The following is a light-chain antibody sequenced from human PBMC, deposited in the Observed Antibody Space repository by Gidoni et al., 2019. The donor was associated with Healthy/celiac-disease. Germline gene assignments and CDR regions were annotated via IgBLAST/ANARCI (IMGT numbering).Light chain of an antibody. CDR1: SSDVGSYNL. V-gene: IGLV2-23*01. CDR2: EGS. J-gene: IGLJ1*01. Sequence: QSALTQPASVSGSPGQSITISCTGTSSDVGSYNLVSWYQPHPGKAPKRMIYEGSKRTSGVSNRFSGSKSGNTASLTISGLQAEDEADYYCCSYAGSSTYVFGTGTKVTVL. CDR3: CSYAGSSTYV.